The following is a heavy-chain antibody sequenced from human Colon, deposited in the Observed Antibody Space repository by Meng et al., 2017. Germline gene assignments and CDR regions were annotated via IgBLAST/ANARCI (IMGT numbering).Heavy chain of an antibody. J-gene: IGHJ5*02. D-gene: IGHD1-1*01. CDR3: ARGLNEGGLSHNWFDP. CDR1: GGPIGSGSY. CDR2: INHSGST. Sequence: SEILSSTCSVLGGPIGSGSYWTWIRQHPGKGLEWIGIINHSGSTYYNPSLKSRVTMSVDTSKNQFSLKMTSMTAADTAVYYCARGLNEGGLSHNWFDPWGQGTLVTVSS. V-gene: IGHV4-31*03.